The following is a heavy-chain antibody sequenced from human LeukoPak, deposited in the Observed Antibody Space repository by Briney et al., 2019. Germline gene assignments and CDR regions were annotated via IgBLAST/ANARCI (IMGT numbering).Heavy chain of an antibody. V-gene: IGHV4-59*08. Sequence: SETLSLTCTVSGGSITSYYWSWIRQPPGKGLEWFGYIYYSGSANYNPSLKSRVTISVDTSKNQFSLKLSSVTAADTAVYYCARATVTTEAFDIWGQGTMVTVSS. J-gene: IGHJ3*02. CDR2: IYYSGSA. CDR3: ARATVTTEAFDI. D-gene: IGHD4-17*01. CDR1: GGSITSYY.